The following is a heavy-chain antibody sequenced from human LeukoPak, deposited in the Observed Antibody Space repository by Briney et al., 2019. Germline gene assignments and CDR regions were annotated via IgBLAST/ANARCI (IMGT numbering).Heavy chain of an antibody. CDR1: GGSTSSYY. D-gene: IGHD5-18*01. V-gene: IGHV4-59*01. Sequence: SETLSLTCTVSGGSTSSYYWSWIRQPPGKGLEWIGYIYYSGSTNYNPSLKSRVTISVDTSKNQFSLKLSSVTAADTAVYYCARGLPPDYWGQGTLVTVSS. J-gene: IGHJ4*02. CDR3: ARGLPPDY. CDR2: IYYSGST.